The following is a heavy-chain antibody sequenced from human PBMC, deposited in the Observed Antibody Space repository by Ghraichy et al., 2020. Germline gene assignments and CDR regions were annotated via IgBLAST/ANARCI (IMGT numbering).Heavy chain of an antibody. CDR2: INHSGST. Sequence: SETLSLTCAVYGGSFSGYYWSWIRQPPGKGLEWIGEINHSGSTNYNPSLKSRVTISVDTSKNQFSLKLSSVTAADTAVYYCARTDSSGSLFDYWGQGTLVTVSS. CDR3: ARTDSSGSLFDY. CDR1: GGSFSGYY. D-gene: IGHD3-22*01. J-gene: IGHJ4*02. V-gene: IGHV4-34*01.